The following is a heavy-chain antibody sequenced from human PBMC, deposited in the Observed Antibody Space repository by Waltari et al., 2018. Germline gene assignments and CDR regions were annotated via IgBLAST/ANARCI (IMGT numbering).Heavy chain of an antibody. CDR2: IYSGGST. V-gene: IGHV3-53*01. J-gene: IGHJ3*02. CDR1: GFTVSSNY. D-gene: IGHD2-21*01. CDR3: ARESHYSDAFDI. Sequence: ELQLVESGGGLIQPGGSLRLSCAASGFTVSSNYMRWVRPGPGKGLEWVAVIYSGGSTYYADSVKGRFTISRDNSKNTLYLQMNSLRAEDTAVYYCARESHYSDAFDIWGQGTMVTVSS.